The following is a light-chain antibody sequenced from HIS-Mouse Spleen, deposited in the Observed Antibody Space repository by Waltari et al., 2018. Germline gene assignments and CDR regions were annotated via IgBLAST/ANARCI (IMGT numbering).Light chain of an antibody. CDR2: AAS. V-gene: IGKV1-9*01. CDR3: QQLNSYPPT. Sequence: DIQLTQSPSFLSASVGDRVTITFRASQGISSYLAWYQQKPGKAPKLLIYAASTLKSGVPSRFSGSGSGTEFTLTISSLQPEDFATYYCQQLNSYPPTFGQGTKVEIK. CDR1: QGISSY. J-gene: IGKJ1*01.